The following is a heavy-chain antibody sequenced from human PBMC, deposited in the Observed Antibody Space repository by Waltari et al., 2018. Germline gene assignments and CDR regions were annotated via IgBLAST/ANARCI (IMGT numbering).Heavy chain of an antibody. J-gene: IGHJ4*02. Sequence: QVQLVESGGGVVKHGESMRLSCAASGFDFSRCGMHWVRQAPGKGLEWVAFIRYDGSNKYYADSVKGRFTISRDNSKNTLYLQMNSLRAEDTAVYYCAKDWAVASDYWGQGTLVTVSS. V-gene: IGHV3-30*02. CDR1: GFDFSRCG. CDR2: IRYDGSNK. CDR3: AKDWAVASDY. D-gene: IGHD6-19*01.